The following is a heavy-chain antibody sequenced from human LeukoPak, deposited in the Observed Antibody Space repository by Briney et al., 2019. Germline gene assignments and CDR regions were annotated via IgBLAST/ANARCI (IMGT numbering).Heavy chain of an antibody. D-gene: IGHD4-17*01. CDR2: IYYSGST. J-gene: IGHJ6*02. CDR1: GGSISSSSYY. CDR3: ARGYGDYYYYYGMDV. Sequence: PSETLSLTCTVSGGSISSSSYYWGWIRQPPGKGLEWIGSIYYSGSTYYNPSLKSRLTISVDTSKNQFSLKLSSVTAADTAVYYCARGYGDYYYYYGMDVWGQGTTVTVSS. V-gene: IGHV4-39*01.